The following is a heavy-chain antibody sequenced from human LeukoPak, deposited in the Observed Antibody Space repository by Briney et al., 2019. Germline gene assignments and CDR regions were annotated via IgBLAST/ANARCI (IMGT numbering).Heavy chain of an antibody. CDR2: ISDSGGGT. J-gene: IGHJ4*02. CDR1: GFTFSNFA. Sequence: PGGSLRLSCAASGFTFSNFAMSWIRQAPGKGLQGVSAISDSGGGTFYADSVKGRFTISRDNSKNTLYLQMNSLRAEDTAVYYCAKVGVGWVAFESWGQGTLVTVSS. D-gene: IGHD3-16*01. V-gene: IGHV3-23*01. CDR3: AKVGVGWVAFES.